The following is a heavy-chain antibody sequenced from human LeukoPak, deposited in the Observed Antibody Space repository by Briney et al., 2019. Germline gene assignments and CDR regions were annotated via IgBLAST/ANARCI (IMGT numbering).Heavy chain of an antibody. Sequence: ASVKVSCKASGYTFTSYDINWVRQATGQGLEWMGIINPSGGSTSYAQKFQGRVTMTRDMSTSTVYMELSNLRSEDTAVYYCARDRDYGGNGAYFDYWGQGTLVTVSS. D-gene: IGHD4-23*01. CDR1: GYTFTSYD. CDR2: INPSGGST. CDR3: ARDRDYGGNGAYFDY. J-gene: IGHJ4*02. V-gene: IGHV1-46*01.